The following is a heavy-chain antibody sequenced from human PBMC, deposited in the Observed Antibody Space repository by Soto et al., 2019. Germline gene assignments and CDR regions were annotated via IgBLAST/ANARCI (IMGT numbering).Heavy chain of an antibody. D-gene: IGHD4-4*01. Sequence: AGESLKISCTGSGYDFTNSWIGWVRQMPGRGLEWMGIISPRDSHATYSPSFQGQVTISIDGSINTAYLHWSSLGASDTAMYYCARQINYICDSWGQGTLVTVSS. CDR3: ARQINYICDS. J-gene: IGHJ4*02. CDR2: ISPRDSHA. V-gene: IGHV5-51*01. CDR1: GYDFTNSW.